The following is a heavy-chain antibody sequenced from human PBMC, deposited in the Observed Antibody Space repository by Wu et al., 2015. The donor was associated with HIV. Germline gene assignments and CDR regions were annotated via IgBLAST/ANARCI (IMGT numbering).Heavy chain of an antibody. J-gene: IGHJ4*02. D-gene: IGHD1-1*01. CDR3: ARPWQLWNGWPFFDY. CDR1: GDTFNIFA. V-gene: IGHV1-69*12. Sequence: QVQLVQSGAEVKKPGSSVKVSCKASGDTFNIFAINWARQAPGQGLEWMGGIIPAFGTTDYAGKFQGRVTISADDSTSTAYMELKRLTSEDTAVYYCARPWQLWNGWPFFDYWGQGTLVTVSS. CDR2: IIPAFGTT.